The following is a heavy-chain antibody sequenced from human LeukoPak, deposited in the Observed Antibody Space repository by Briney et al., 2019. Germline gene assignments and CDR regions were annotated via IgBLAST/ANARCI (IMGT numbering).Heavy chain of an antibody. D-gene: IGHD3-3*01. Sequence: GGSLRLSCAASGFTFSSYSMNWVRQAPGKGLEWVSYISSSSSTIYYADSVKGRFTISRDNAKNSLYLQMNSLRAEDAAVYYSARGVRFLEWKRAAYFDYWGQGTLVTVSS. CDR2: ISSSSSTI. CDR3: ARGVRFLEWKRAAYFDY. J-gene: IGHJ4*02. CDR1: GFTFSSYS. V-gene: IGHV3-48*01.